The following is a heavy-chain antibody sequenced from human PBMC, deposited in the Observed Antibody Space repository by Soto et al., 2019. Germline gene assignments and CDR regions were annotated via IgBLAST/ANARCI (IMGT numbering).Heavy chain of an antibody. CDR1: GGTFSSYA. J-gene: IGHJ4*02. D-gene: IGHD3-16*01. CDR3: ARGERLALDY. V-gene: IGHV1-69*01. CDR2: IIPIFGTA. Sequence: QVQLVQSGAEVKKPGSSVKVSCKTSGGTFSSYAVSWVRQAPGQGLEWVGGIIPIFGTANYAQKFQGRVTISADEPTSTVYLELSSLTSEDTAVYFCARGERLALDYWGQGTLVTVSS.